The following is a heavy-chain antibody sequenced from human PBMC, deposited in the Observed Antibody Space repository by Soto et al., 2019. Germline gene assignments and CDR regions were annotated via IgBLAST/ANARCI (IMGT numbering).Heavy chain of an antibody. CDR2: MNPNSGNT. CDR1: GYTFTSYD. V-gene: IGHV1-8*01. J-gene: IGHJ6*02. CDR3: AREDTAMVTVYYGMDV. Sequence: QVQLVQSGAEVKKPGASVKVSCKASGYTFTSYDINWVRQATGQGLEWMGWMNPNSGNTGYAQKFQGRVTMTRNTSISTAYRELSSLRSEDTAVYYCAREDTAMVTVYYGMDVWGQGTTVTVSS. D-gene: IGHD5-18*01.